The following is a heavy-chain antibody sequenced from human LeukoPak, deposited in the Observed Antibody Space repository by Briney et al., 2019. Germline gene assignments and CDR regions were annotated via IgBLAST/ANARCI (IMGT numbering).Heavy chain of an antibody. CDR2: INPDGSQR. CDR1: GFTFSNSY. CDR3: ARDPAHGALDI. V-gene: IGHV3-7*01. J-gene: IGHJ3*02. Sequence: GGSLRLSCAASGFTFSNSYMSWVRQAPGKGLEWVAIINPDGSQRSFVDSVKGRFAISRDNAKNSLYLQMNSLSAEDTAVYYCARDPAHGALDIWGQGTTVTVSS.